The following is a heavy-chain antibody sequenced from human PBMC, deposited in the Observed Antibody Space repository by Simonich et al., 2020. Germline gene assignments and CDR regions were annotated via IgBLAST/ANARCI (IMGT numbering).Heavy chain of an antibody. CDR3: ARSLGYYYYYYGMDV. CDR2: IYYSGST. D-gene: IGHD1-26*01. Sequence: QVQLQESGPGLVKPSETLSLTCTVSGGSISSYYWSWIRQPPGKGLEWMGYIYYSGSTNYNTSLKRRVPIAVDTSKNQFSLKLSSVTAADTAVYYCARSLGYYYYYYGMDVWGQGTTVTVSS. CDR1: GGSISSYY. J-gene: IGHJ6*02. V-gene: IGHV4-59*08.